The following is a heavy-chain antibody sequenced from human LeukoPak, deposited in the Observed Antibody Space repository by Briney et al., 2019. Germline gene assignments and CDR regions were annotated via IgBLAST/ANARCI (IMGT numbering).Heavy chain of an antibody. J-gene: IGHJ5*02. CDR3: ASSPAAAGPWDPSDWFDP. CDR1: GFTFSSYE. V-gene: IGHV3-48*03. CDR2: ISSSGSTI. D-gene: IGHD6-13*01. Sequence: SGGSLRLSCAASGFTFSSYEMNWVRQAPGQGLEWVSYISSSGSTIYYADSVKGRFTISRDNAKNSLYLQMNSLRAEDTAVYYCASSPAAAGPWDPSDWFDPWGQGTLVTVSS.